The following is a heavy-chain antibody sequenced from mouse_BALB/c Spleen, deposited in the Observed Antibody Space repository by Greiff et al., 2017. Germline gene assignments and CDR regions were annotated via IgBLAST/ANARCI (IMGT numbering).Heavy chain of an antibody. Sequence: EVQRVESGAELVKPGASVKLSCTASGFNIKDTYMHWVKQRPEQGLEWIGRIDPANGNTKYDPKFQGKATITADTSSNTAYLQLSSLTSEDTAVYYCARGDYALFDYWGQGTTLTVSS. J-gene: IGHJ2*01. CDR2: IDPANGNT. V-gene: IGHV14-3*02. D-gene: IGHD2-4*01. CDR1: GFNIKDTY. CDR3: ARGDYALFDY.